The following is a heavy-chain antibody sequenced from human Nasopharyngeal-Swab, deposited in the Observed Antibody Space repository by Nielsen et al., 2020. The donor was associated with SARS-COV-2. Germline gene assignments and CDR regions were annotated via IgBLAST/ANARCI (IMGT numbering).Heavy chain of an antibody. Sequence: GESLTISCAASGFGFSAFAMSWVPQAPGKGLEWVSAAGGNDGSTFYADSVRGRFTISRDNSKNTLYLQMNSLRAEDKDGEEGGKEYGTRGWYVGLDYWGQGTQVTVSS. CDR3: GKEYGTRGWYVGLDY. J-gene: IGHJ4*02. CDR1: GFGFSAFA. V-gene: IGHV3-23*01. CDR2: AGGNDGST. D-gene: IGHD6-19*01.